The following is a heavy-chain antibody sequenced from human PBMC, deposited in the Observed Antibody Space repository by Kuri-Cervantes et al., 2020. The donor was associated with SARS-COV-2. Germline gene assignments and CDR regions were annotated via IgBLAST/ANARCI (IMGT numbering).Heavy chain of an antibody. CDR3: VRDGDHWNFDY. CDR2: ISSSGGKI. V-gene: IGHV3-48*03. Sequence: GGSLRLSCTVSGFIFSSFEMNWIRHVPGKGLEWVSYISSSGGKIYYADSVKGRFTLSRDNAKNMLFLQMNSLRAEDTAVYYCVRDGDHWNFDYWGQGTLVTVSS. CDR1: GFIFSSFE. D-gene: IGHD1-1*01. J-gene: IGHJ4*02.